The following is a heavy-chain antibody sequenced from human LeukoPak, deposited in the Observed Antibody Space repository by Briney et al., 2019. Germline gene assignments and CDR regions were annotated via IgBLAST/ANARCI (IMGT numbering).Heavy chain of an antibody. V-gene: IGHV1-2*02. J-gene: IGHJ4*02. D-gene: IGHD3-22*01. CDR2: INPNSGGT. Sequence: ASVKVSCKASGYTFTGYYMHWVRQAPGQGLEWMGWINPNSGGTNYAQKFQGRVTMTRDTSISTAYMELSRLRSDDTAVYYCATSSGYYYDSSGYFDYWGQGTLVTVSS. CDR3: ATSSGYYYDSSGYFDY. CDR1: GYTFTGYY.